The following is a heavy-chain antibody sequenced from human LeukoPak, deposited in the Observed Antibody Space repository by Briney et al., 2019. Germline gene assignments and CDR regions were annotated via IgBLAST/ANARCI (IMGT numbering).Heavy chain of an antibody. CDR3: ARDRPGGFLEWFKDAFDI. D-gene: IGHD3-3*01. J-gene: IGHJ3*02. Sequence: GASVKVSCKASGYTFTSYYMHWVRQAPGQGLEWMGIINPSGGSTSYAQKFQGRVTMTRDTSTSTVYMELSSLRSEDTAVYYCARDRPGGFLEWFKDAFDIWGQGTMVTVSS. V-gene: IGHV1-46*01. CDR2: INPSGGST. CDR1: GYTFTSYY.